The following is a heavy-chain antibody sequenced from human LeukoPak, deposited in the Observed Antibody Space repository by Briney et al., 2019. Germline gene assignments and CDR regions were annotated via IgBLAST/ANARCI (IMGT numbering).Heavy chain of an antibody. CDR3: AREHDYGDYRLAY. V-gene: IGHV3-30-3*01. Sequence: GGSLRLSCAASGFTFSSYAMHWVRQAPGKGLGWVAVISYDGSNKYYADSVKGRFTISRDNSKNTLYLQMNSLRAEDTAVYYCAREHDYGDYRLAYWGRNPGHRLL. CDR2: ISYDGSNK. J-gene: IGHJ4*01. CDR1: GFTFSSYA. D-gene: IGHD4-17*01.